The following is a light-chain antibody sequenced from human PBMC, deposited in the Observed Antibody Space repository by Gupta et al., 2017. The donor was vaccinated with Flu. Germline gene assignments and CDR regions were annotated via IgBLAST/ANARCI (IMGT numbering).Light chain of an antibody. CDR3: QQRSNSYT. Sequence: PGERATLSCRASQSVSSYLAWYQQKPGQAPRLLIYDASNRATGIPARFSGSGSGTDFTLTISSLEPEDFAVYYCQQRSNSYTFGQGTKVEI. V-gene: IGKV3-11*01. J-gene: IGKJ2*01. CDR1: QSVSSY. CDR2: DAS.